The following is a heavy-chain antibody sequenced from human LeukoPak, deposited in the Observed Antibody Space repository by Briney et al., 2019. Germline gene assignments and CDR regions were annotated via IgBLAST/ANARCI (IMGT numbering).Heavy chain of an antibody. D-gene: IGHD2-15*01. J-gene: IGHJ4*02. Sequence: GESLKISCKGSGYRFTSYWIGWVRQMPGKGLEWMGFIYPGDSDTRYSPSFQGQVTISADKSISTAYLQWSSLKASDTAMYYCARARYCSGGTCYPDYWGQGTLVTVSS. CDR1: GYRFTSYW. V-gene: IGHV5-51*01. CDR2: IYPGDSDT. CDR3: ARARYCSGGTCYPDY.